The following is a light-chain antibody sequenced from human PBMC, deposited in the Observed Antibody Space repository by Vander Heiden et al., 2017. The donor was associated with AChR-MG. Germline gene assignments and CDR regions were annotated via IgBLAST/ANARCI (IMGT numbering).Light chain of an antibody. CDR2: DAS. Sequence: EIALTQSPVPLSSSPGERATLPCRASQSVSSYLAWYQQKPGQAPRVLLDDASSRAAGIPARCSGSRSGTDFSIIISSLVPEDFAVYYCHQRSNWAITFGQGTRLEIK. CDR3: HQRSNWAIT. J-gene: IGKJ5*01. CDR1: QSVSSY. V-gene: IGKV3-11*01.